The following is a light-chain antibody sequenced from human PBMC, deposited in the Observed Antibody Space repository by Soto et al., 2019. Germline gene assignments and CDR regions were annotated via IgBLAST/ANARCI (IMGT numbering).Light chain of an antibody. Sequence: QSVLTQPPSASGTPGQRVTISCSGSSSNIGSNTVNWYQQLPGTAPQLLIYSNNQRPSGVPDRFSGSKSGTSASLASSGLQSEDEADYYCAAWDDSLNGLVFGGGTKLTVL. CDR3: AAWDDSLNGLV. CDR2: SNN. CDR1: SSNIGSNT. V-gene: IGLV1-44*01. J-gene: IGLJ2*01.